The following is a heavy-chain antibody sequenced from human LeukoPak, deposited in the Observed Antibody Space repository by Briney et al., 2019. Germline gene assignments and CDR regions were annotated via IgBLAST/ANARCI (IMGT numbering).Heavy chain of an antibody. CDR3: AKAEGDSSSWGLTSEYFQH. J-gene: IGHJ1*01. Sequence: GGSLRLSCAASGFTFSSYGMHWVRQAPGKGLEWVAFIRYDGSNKYYADSVKGRFTISRDNSKNTLYLQMNSLRAEDTAVYYCAKAEGDSSSWGLTSEYFQHWGQGTLVTVSS. CDR2: IRYDGSNK. CDR1: GFTFSSYG. V-gene: IGHV3-30*02. D-gene: IGHD6-13*01.